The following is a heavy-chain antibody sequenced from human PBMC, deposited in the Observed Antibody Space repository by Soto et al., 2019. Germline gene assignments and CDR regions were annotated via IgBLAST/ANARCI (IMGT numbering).Heavy chain of an antibody. V-gene: IGHV4-59*01. CDR2: IYYSGST. J-gene: IGHJ4*02. Sequence: SETLSLTCTVSGGSISSYYWSWIRQPPGKGLEWIGYIYYSGSTNYNPSLKSRVTISVDTSKNQFSLKLSSVTAADTAVYYCARVVSGWTAHFDYWGQGTLVTVSS. CDR3: ARVVSGWTAHFDY. CDR1: GGSISSYY. D-gene: IGHD6-19*01.